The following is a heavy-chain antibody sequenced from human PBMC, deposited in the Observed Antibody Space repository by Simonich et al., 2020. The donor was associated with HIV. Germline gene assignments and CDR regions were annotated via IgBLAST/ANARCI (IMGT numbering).Heavy chain of an antibody. CDR1: GFTFSSYS. CDR3: ARDGRKGSSTSCSDY. D-gene: IGHD2-2*01. CDR2: IISSSSYI. V-gene: IGHV3-21*01. Sequence: EVQLVESGGGLVKPGGSLRLSCAASGFTFSSYSMNWVRQAPGKELECVSSIISSSSYIYYADSVKGRFTISRDNAKNSLYLQMNSLRAEDTAVYYCARDGRKGSSTSCSDYWGQGTLVTVSS. J-gene: IGHJ4*02.